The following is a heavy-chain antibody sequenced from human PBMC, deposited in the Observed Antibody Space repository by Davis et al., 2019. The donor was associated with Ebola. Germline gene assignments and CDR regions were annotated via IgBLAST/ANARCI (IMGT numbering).Heavy chain of an antibody. D-gene: IGHD5-18*01. CDR2: IYHSGST. V-gene: IGHV4-4*02. Sequence: PSETLSLTCAVSGGSISSSNWWSWVRQPPGKGLEWIGEIYHSGSTNYNPSLKSRLTISVDKSKNQFSLKLSSVTAADTAVYYCAREGADTAMVSPHVSWGQGTLVTVSS. J-gene: IGHJ5*02. CDR1: GGSISSSNW. CDR3: AREGADTAMVSPHVS.